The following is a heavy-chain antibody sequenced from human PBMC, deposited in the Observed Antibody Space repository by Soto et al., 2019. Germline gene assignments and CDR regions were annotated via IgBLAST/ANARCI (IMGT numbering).Heavy chain of an antibody. CDR2: IIPIFGTA. CDR1: GGTFSTYA. J-gene: IGHJ3*02. Sequence: SVKVSCKASGGTFSTYAISWVRQAPGQGLEWMGGIIPIFGTAKYAQKFQGRVTITADESTSTAYMELSSLRSEDTAVYYCAREIFGVIISGGRDAFDIWGQGTMVTVSS. V-gene: IGHV1-69*13. CDR3: AREIFGVIISGGRDAFDI. D-gene: IGHD3-3*01.